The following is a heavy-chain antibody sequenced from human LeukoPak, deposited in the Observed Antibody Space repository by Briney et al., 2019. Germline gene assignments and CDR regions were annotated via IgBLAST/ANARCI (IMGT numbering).Heavy chain of an antibody. Sequence: SETLSLTCTVSGGSISSGDYYWSWLRQPPGTGLEWIGYIYYSGSTYYNPSLKSRVTISVDTSKNQFSLKLSSVTAADTAVYYCARTYYDFWSGYYINYFDYWGQGTLVTVSS. J-gene: IGHJ4*02. D-gene: IGHD3-3*01. V-gene: IGHV4-30-4*01. CDR3: ARTYYDFWSGYYINYFDY. CDR2: IYYSGST. CDR1: GGSISSGDYY.